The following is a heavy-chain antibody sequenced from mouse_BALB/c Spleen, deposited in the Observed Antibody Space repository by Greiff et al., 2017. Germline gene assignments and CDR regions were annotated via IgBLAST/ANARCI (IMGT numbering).Heavy chain of an antibody. D-gene: IGHD4-1*01. CDR2: ISSGGSYT. CDR1: GFTFSSYA. Sequence: EVKLMESGGGLVKPGGSLKLSCAASGFTFSSYAMSWVRQSPEKRLEWVAEISSGGSYTYYPDTVTGRFTISRDNAKNTLYLEMSSLRSEDTAMYYCARALTGFDYWGQGTTLTVSS. V-gene: IGHV5-9-4*01. J-gene: IGHJ2*01. CDR3: ARALTGFDY.